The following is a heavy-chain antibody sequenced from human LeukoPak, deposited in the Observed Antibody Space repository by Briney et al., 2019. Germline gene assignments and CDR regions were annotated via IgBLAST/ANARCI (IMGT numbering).Heavy chain of an antibody. D-gene: IGHD3-22*01. V-gene: IGHV1-8*03. CDR3: AREDYYDSGSNDY. CDR1: GYTFTGYY. CDR2: MNPNSGIT. J-gene: IGHJ4*02. Sequence: ASVKVSCKASGYTFTGYYMHWVRQATGQGLEWMGWMNPNSGITAYAKKFQGRITITRNTSISTAYMELSSLRSEDTAVYYCAREDYYDSGSNDYWGQGTLVTVSS.